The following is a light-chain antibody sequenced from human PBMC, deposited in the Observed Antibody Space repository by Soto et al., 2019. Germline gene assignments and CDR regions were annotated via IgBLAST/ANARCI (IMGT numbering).Light chain of an antibody. CDR2: AVN. CDR1: TSDVGGYNY. Sequence: QSVLTQPRSVSGSPGQSVTISCTGTTSDVGGYNYVSWYQQHPGKAPKLMIYAVNKRPSGVPDRFSGSKSGNTASLTISGLQAEDEADYYCCAYAGSYRSVFGTGTKLTVL. J-gene: IGLJ1*01. CDR3: CAYAGSYRSV. V-gene: IGLV2-11*01.